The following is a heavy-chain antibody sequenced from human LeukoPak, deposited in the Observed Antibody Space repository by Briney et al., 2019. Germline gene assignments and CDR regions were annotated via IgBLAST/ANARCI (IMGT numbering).Heavy chain of an antibody. CDR2: ISWNSGSI. J-gene: IGHJ4*02. D-gene: IGHD1-26*01. CDR1: GFTFDDYA. V-gene: IGHV3-9*01. Sequence: GGSLRLSCAASGFTFDDYAMHWVRQAPGKGLEWVSGISWNSGSIGYADSVKGRFTISRDNAKNSLYLQMNSLRAEDTALYYCAKDIRKWELTYFDYWGQGTLVTVSS. CDR3: AKDIRKWELTYFDY.